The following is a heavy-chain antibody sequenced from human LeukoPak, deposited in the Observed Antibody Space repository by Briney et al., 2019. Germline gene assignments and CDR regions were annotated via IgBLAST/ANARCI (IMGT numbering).Heavy chain of an antibody. Sequence: GESLKISCKGSGYSFTSYWIAWVRRMPGKGLEWMGLIYSGDSDTRYSPSFQGQVTISADKSISTAFLQWSSLKASDTAMYYCARGAYDSGWYFDLWGRGTLVTVSS. CDR3: ARGAYDSGWYFDL. J-gene: IGHJ2*01. V-gene: IGHV5-51*01. D-gene: IGHD3-10*01. CDR1: GYSFTSYW. CDR2: IYSGDSDT.